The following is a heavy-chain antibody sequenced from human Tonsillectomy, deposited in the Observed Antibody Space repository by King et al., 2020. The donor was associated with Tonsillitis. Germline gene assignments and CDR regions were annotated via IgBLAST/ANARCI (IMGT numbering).Heavy chain of an antibody. V-gene: IGHV3-23*04. CDR2: ITDSGSKT. CDR3: ARGSWGVGPYYGMDV. J-gene: IGHJ6*02. CDR1: GFAFSSYA. D-gene: IGHD1-26*01. Sequence: VQLVESGGASVQPGGSLRLSCAASGFAFSSYAMSWVRQAPGKGPEWVAAITDSGSKTYYADSVGGRLTISRDNSKNTLYLQMNSLGAEDTAINYYARGSWGVGPYYGMDVWGRGTTVTVSS.